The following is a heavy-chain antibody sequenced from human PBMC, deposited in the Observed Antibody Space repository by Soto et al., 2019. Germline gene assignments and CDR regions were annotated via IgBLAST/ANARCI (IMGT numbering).Heavy chain of an antibody. J-gene: IGHJ4*02. CDR1: GFTFSIYA. V-gene: IGHV3-23*01. CDR2: ISAGGTTT. D-gene: IGHD3-10*01. Sequence: EVPVLESGGGLVQPGGSLRLSCAASGFTFSIYAMSWVRQAPGTGLEWVSSISAGGTTTYYADSVKGRFTVSRDNSKNTLYLQMNSLRADDTAVYYCGKDMVYWGQGTLVTVSS. CDR3: GKDMVY.